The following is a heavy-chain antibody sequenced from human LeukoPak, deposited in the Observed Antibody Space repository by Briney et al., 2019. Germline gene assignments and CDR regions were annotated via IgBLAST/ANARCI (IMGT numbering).Heavy chain of an antibody. CDR2: IWYDGSNK. CDR1: GFTFSSYG. CDR3: ARAEDYDFWSGYYNGFDY. D-gene: IGHD3-3*01. J-gene: IGHJ4*02. V-gene: IGHV3-33*01. Sequence: GRSLRLSCAASGFTFSSYGMHWVRQAPGKGLEWVAVIWYDGSNKYYADSVKGRFTISRDNSKNTLYLQMNSLRAEDTAVYYCARAEDYDFWSGYYNGFDYWGQGTLVTVSS.